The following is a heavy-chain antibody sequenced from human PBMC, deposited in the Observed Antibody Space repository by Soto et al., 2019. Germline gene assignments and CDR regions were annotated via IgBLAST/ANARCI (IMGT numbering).Heavy chain of an antibody. CDR3: AKDPYIVLMVYGAFYFDY. Sequence: GGSLRLSCAASGFTFSSYAMSWVRQAPGKGLEWVSAISGSGGSTYYADSVKGRFTISRDNSKNTLYLQMNSLRAEDTAVYYCAKDPYIVLMVYGAFYFDYWGQGTLVTVSS. J-gene: IGHJ4*02. CDR1: GFTFSSYA. CDR2: ISGSGGST. V-gene: IGHV3-23*01. D-gene: IGHD2-8*01.